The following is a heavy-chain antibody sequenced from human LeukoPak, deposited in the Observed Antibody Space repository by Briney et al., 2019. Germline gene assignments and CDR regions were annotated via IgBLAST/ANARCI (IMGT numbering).Heavy chain of an antibody. CDR1: GFTFDDYG. V-gene: IGHV3-20*04. CDR2: INWNGGST. J-gene: IGHJ4*02. CDR3: ARTDSSGYYGQQSKFDY. D-gene: IGHD3-22*01. Sequence: GGSLRLSCAASGFTFDDYGMSWVRQAPGKGLEWVIGINWNGGSTGYADSVKGRFTISRDNAKNTLYLQMNSLRAEDTALYYCARTDSSGYYGQQSKFDYWGQGTLVTVS.